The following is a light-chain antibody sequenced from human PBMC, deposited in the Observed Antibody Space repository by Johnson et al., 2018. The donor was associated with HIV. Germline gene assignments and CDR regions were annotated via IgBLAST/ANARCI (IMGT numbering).Light chain of an antibody. Sequence: QSVLTQPPSVSAAPGQKVTISCSGSSSHIGNNYVSWYQQLPGTAPKLLIYENNKRPSGIPDRFSGSKSGTSATLGITGLQTGDEADYYCGTWDSSLSAEVFGTGTKDTVL. CDR2: ENN. CDR3: GTWDSSLSAEV. V-gene: IGLV1-51*02. J-gene: IGLJ1*01. CDR1: SSHIGNNY.